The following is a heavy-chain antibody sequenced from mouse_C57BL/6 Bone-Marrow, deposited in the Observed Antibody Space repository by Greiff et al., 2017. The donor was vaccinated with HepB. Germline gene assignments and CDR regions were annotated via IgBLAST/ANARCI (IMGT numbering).Heavy chain of an antibody. CDR2: ISDGGSYT. J-gene: IGHJ4*01. CDR1: GFTFSSYA. V-gene: IGHV5-4*01. Sequence: EVHLVESGGGLVKPGGSLKLSCAASGFTFSSYAMSWVRQTPEKRLEWVATISDGGSYTYYPDNVKGRFTISRDNAKNNLYLQMSHLKSEDTAMYYCARDGLLWLDYAMDYWGQGTSVTVSS. D-gene: IGHD2-2*01. CDR3: ARDGLLWLDYAMDY.